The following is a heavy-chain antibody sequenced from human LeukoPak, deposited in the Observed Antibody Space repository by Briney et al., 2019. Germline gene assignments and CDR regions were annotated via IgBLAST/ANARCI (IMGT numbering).Heavy chain of an antibody. J-gene: IGHJ4*02. V-gene: IGHV3-7*01. CDR1: GFTFSSYW. D-gene: IGHD5-18*01. Sequence: GESLRLSCAASGFTFSSYWMSWVRQAPGKGLEWVANIKQDGSEKYYVDSVKGRFTISRDNAKNSLYLQMNSLRAEDTAVYYCAREGGRGTAMVRYYFDYWGQGTLVTVSS. CDR3: AREGGRGTAMVRYYFDY. CDR2: IKQDGSEK.